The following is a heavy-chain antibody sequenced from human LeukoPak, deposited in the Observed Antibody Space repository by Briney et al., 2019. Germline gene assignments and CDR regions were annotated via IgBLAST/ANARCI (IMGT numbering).Heavy chain of an antibody. D-gene: IGHD3-22*01. CDR1: GFTSDDYA. J-gene: IGHJ4*02. CDR3: ARGDYYYDSSGYPDY. CDR2: INSDGSST. V-gene: IGHV3-74*01. Sequence: GGSLRLSCAASGFTSDDYAMHWVRQAPGKGLVWVSRINSDGSSTSYADSVKGRFTISRDNAKNTLYLQMNSLRAEDTAVYYCARGDYYYDSSGYPDYWGQGTLVTVSS.